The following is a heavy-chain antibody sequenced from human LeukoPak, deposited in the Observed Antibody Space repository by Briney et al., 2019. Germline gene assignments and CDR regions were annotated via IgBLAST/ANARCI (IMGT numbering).Heavy chain of an antibody. Sequence: ASVKVSCKASGYTFTSYGISWVRQAPGQGLEWMGWISAYNGNTNYAQKLQGRVTMTTDTSTSTAYMELRSLRPDDTAVYYCARVGGYDILTGFPYYYYYYMDVWGKGTTVTVSS. CDR1: GYTFTSYG. CDR2: ISAYNGNT. CDR3: ARVGGYDILTGFPYYYYYYMDV. D-gene: IGHD3-9*01. V-gene: IGHV1-18*01. J-gene: IGHJ6*03.